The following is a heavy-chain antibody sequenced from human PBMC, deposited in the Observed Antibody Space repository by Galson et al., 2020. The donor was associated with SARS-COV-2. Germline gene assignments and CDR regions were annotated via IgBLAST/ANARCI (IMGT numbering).Heavy chain of an antibody. Sequence: SETLSLTCTVSGGSISSYYWSWIRQPPGKGLEWIGYIYYSGSTNYNPSLKSRVTISVDTSKNQFSLKLSSVTAADTAVYYCARGGSEYCGGDCYSVWFDPWGQGTLVTVSS. CDR1: GGSISSYY. V-gene: IGHV4-59*13. D-gene: IGHD2-21*02. J-gene: IGHJ5*02. CDR3: ARGGSEYCGGDCYSVWFDP. CDR2: IYYSGST.